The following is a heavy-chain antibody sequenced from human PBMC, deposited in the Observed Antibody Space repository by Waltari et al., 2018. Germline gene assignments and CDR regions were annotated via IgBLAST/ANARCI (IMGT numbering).Heavy chain of an antibody. CDR1: GGSISSSSYY. J-gene: IGHJ3*02. Sequence: QLQLQESGPGLVKPSETLSLTCTVPGGSISSSSYYWGWIRQPPGEGLEWLETISYSGITFSNPSRKSRVTTSVDTSKSQFSLKLSSVTAADTAVYYCARHRAGGFLEWPRAFDIWGQGTMVTVSS. CDR3: ARHRAGGFLEWPRAFDI. CDR2: ISYSGIT. D-gene: IGHD3-3*01. V-gene: IGHV4-39*01.